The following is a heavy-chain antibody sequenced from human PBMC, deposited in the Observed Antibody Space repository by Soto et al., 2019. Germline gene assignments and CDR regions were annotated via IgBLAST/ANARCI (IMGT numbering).Heavy chain of an antibody. CDR3: ATDGTHYDFWSGPRGAFDI. CDR2: FDPEDGET. Sequence: QVQLVQSGAEVKKPGASVKVSCKVSGYTLTELSMHWVRQAPGKGLEWMGGFDPEDGETIYAQKFQGRVTMTEDTSTDTAYMELSSLRSEDTAVYYCATDGTHYDFWSGPRGAFDIWGQGTMVTVSS. J-gene: IGHJ3*02. V-gene: IGHV1-24*01. D-gene: IGHD3-3*01. CDR1: GYTLTELS.